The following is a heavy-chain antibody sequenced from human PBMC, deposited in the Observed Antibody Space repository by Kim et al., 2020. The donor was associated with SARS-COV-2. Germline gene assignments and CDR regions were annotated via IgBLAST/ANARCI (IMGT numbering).Heavy chain of an antibody. J-gene: IGHJ6*02. Sequence: SETLSLTCAVYGGSFSGYYWSWIRQPPGKGLEWIGEINHSGSTNYNPSLKSRVTISVDTSKNQFSLKLSSVTAADTAVYYCARQRYFDWSRYYYYGMDVWGQGTTVTVSS. V-gene: IGHV4-34*01. CDR1: GGSFSGYY. CDR2: INHSGST. CDR3: ARQRYFDWSRYYYYGMDV. D-gene: IGHD3-9*01.